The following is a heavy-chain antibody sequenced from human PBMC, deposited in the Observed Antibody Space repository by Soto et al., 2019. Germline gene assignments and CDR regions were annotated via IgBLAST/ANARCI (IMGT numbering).Heavy chain of an antibody. Sequence: SVKVSSKASGGTFSRYAISWVCQAPGQRLEWMGGFIPIFGTANYAQKFQGRVTITADESTSTASMELSSLRSEDTAVYYSGRAAQQFVRWPFKYFVMDFWGQGAPVRVSS. CDR2: FIPIFGTA. V-gene: IGHV1-69*13. J-gene: IGHJ6*02. CDR3: GRAAQQFVRWPFKYFVMDF. CDR1: GGTFSRYA. D-gene: IGHD6-13*01.